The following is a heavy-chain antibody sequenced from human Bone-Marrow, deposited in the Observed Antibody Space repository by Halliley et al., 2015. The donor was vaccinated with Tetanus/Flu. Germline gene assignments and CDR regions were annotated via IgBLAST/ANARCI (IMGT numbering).Heavy chain of an antibody. CDR1: GFTFSNNY. CDR2: IYSGGGS. V-gene: IGHV3-53*01. D-gene: IGHD2-2*01. CDR3: ATEGQRSRTLDY. Sequence: SLRLSCAASGFTFSNNYMSWVRQAPGMGLEWVSLIYSGGGSFYTHSVESRFTISRDDYKNTVYLQMNNVRAEDTAIYYCATEGQRSRTLDYWGQGTLVIVSS. J-gene: IGHJ4*02.